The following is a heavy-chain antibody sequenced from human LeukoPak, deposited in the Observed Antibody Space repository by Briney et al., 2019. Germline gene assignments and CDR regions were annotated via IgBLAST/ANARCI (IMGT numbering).Heavy chain of an antibody. V-gene: IGHV3-30-3*01. J-gene: IGHJ4*02. CDR1: GFTFSSYA. CDR2: ISYDGSNK. Sequence: GGSLRLSCAASGFTFSSYAMHWVRQAPGKGLEWVAVISYDGSNKYYADSVKGRFTISRDNSKNTLYLQMNSLRAEDTAVYYCARGAHYYDSSGYYRLSGYWGQGTLVTVSS. CDR3: ARGAHYYDSSGYYRLSGY. D-gene: IGHD3-22*01.